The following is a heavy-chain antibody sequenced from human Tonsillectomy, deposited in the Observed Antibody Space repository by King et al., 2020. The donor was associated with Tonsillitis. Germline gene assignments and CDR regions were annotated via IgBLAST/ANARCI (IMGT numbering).Heavy chain of an antibody. CDR2: ISTNSSYI. D-gene: IGHD1-1*01. Sequence: VQLVESGGGLVKPGGSLRLSCAASGFTFSSYSMDWVRQAPGKGLEWVSSISTNSSYIYYADSLKGRFTISRDNAKNSLYLQMNSLRAEATAVYYCARGGTNYDYYGMDVWGQGTTVTVSS. V-gene: IGHV3-21*01. CDR3: ARGGTNYDYYGMDV. CDR1: GFTFSSYS. J-gene: IGHJ6*02.